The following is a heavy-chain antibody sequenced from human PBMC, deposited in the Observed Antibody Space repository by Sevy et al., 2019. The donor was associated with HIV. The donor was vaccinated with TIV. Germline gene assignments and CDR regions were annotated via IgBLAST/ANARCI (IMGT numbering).Heavy chain of an antibody. Sequence: GGSLRLSCAASGFTFSAYWMHWVRQAPGKGLVWISRINGDGIITSYADSVKGRFIISRDNTRNTLYLQMNSLRAEDTALYYCVRIVYYEKNDKTTTFYRNFDFWGQGTLVTVSS. D-gene: IGHD3-16*01. V-gene: IGHV3-74*01. CDR3: VRIVYYEKNDKTTTFYRNFDF. CDR2: INGDGIIT. CDR1: GFTFSAYW. J-gene: IGHJ4*02.